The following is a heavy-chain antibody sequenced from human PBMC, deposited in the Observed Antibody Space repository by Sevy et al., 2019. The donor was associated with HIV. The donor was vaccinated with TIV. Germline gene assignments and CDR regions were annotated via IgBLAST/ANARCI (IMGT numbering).Heavy chain of an antibody. CDR3: AKVLNPALESMMEVTVRSLKGFDV. CDR2: ISGFGNT. CDR1: GFTFNTHV. Sequence: GGSLRLSCVASGFTFNTHVMNWVRQAPGKGLEWVSSISGFGNTYYVDSVRGRFTISRANAKNTLYLQMNSLRADDTAVYYCAKVLNPALESMMEVTVRSLKGFDVWGQGTMVTVSS. D-gene: IGHD3-22*01. V-gene: IGHV3-23*01. J-gene: IGHJ3*01.